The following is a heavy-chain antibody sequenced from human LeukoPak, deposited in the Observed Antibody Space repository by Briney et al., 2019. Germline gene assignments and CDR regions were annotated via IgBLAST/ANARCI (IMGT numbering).Heavy chain of an antibody. V-gene: IGHV4-30-2*01. CDR2: IYHSGST. CDR1: GGSISSGGYS. D-gene: IGHD2-2*01. J-gene: IGHJ5*02. Sequence: SQTLSLTCAVSGGSISSGGYSWSWIRQPPGKGLEWIGYIYHSGSTYYNPSLKSRVTISVDRSKNQFSLKLSSVTAADTAVYYCARRSRSASRWFDPWGQGTLVTVSS. CDR3: ARRSRSASRWFDP.